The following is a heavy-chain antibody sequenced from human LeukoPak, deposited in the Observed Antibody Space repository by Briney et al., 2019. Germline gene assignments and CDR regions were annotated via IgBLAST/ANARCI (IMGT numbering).Heavy chain of an antibody. CDR3: ARDPPSSYGGYDYMDV. Sequence: GGSLRLSCAASGFTFSIYEMNWVRHAPGKGLEWVSYISSSGTTIYYGDSVKGRFTISRDNAKNSLYLHMNSLRAEDTAVYYCARDPPSSYGGYDYMDVWGKGTTVTVSS. CDR2: ISSSGTTI. J-gene: IGHJ6*03. CDR1: GFTFSIYE. V-gene: IGHV3-48*03. D-gene: IGHD4/OR15-4a*01.